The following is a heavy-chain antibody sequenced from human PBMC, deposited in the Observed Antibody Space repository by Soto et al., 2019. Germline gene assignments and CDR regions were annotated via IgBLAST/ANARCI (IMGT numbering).Heavy chain of an antibody. Sequence: QVHLVQSGAEVKKPGASVRVSCEATGYTFSIYYIHWVRQAPGQGLEWMGIINPSAGTTSYAQRFQGRVTLTRDTSTSTAYMDLSGLRSEDTAKYYCARDLLRVGEPNGYCSGGACNFPPGGMDVWGQGTTVTVSS. CDR1: GYTFSIYY. V-gene: IGHV1-46*01. D-gene: IGHD2-15*01. CDR3: ARDLLRVGEPNGYCSGGACNFPPGGMDV. J-gene: IGHJ6*02. CDR2: INPSAGTT.